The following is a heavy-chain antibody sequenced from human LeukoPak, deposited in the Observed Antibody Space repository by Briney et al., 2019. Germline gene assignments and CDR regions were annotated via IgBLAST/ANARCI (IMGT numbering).Heavy chain of an antibody. CDR3: AKDAAAITMIVVVITVFDY. D-gene: IGHD3-22*01. CDR1: GFTFSSYA. J-gene: IGHJ4*02. Sequence: GGSLRLSCAASGFTFSSYAMGWVRQAPGKGLEWVSAISGSGGSTYYADSVKGRFTISRDNSKNTLYLQMNSLRAEDTAVYYCAKDAAAITMIVVVITVFDYWGQGTLVTVSS. V-gene: IGHV3-23*01. CDR2: ISGSGGST.